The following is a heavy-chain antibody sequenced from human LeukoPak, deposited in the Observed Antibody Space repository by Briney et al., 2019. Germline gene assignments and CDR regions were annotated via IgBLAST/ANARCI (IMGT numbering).Heavy chain of an antibody. CDR3: ARDRSYGYNWFDP. CDR1: GFTFSSYA. Sequence: PGGSLRLSCAASGFTFSSYAMSWVRQAPGKGLEWVANIKQDGSEKYYVDSVKGRFTISRDNAKNSLYLQMNSLRAEDTAVYYCARDRSYGYNWFDPWGQGTLVTVSS. CDR2: IKQDGSEK. V-gene: IGHV3-7*01. D-gene: IGHD5-18*01. J-gene: IGHJ5*02.